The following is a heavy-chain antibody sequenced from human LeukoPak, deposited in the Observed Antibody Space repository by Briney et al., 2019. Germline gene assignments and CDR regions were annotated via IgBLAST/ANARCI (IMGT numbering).Heavy chain of an antibody. Sequence: GGSLRLSCAASGFTFSSYEMNWVRQAPGKGLEWVSYISSSGSTIYYADSVKGRFTISRDNAKNSLYLQMNSLRAEDTAVYYCARDLGTTVTTYLDYWGQGTLVTVSS. CDR1: GFTFSSYE. CDR2: ISSSGSTI. V-gene: IGHV3-48*03. CDR3: ARDLGTTVTTYLDY. J-gene: IGHJ4*02. D-gene: IGHD4-17*01.